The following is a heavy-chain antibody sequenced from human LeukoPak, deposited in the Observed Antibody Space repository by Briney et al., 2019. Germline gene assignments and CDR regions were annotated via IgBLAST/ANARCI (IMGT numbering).Heavy chain of an antibody. CDR2: ISSSSDTH. CDR1: GFTFSREA. V-gene: IGHV3-23*01. Sequence: SGGSLRLSCAASGFTFSREAMSWVRQAPGKGLEWVSAISSSSDTHLYADSVKGRFTISRDNSKNTVYLQMNSLRAEDTAVYYCAKELGTTTDGYWGQGTLVTVSS. D-gene: IGHD2/OR15-2a*01. J-gene: IGHJ4*02. CDR3: AKELGTTTDGY.